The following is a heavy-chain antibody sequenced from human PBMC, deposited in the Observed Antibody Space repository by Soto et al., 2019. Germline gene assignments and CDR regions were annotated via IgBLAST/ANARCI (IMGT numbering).Heavy chain of an antibody. CDR2: IRYSEST. Sequence: QVQLQQSGPGLVKPSQTLSLTCTVSGDSISSGGYYWTWIRQHPGKGLEWIGYIRYSESTYYNPSLMSXXIXSXXTSKNQFSLRLSSVTAADTAVYFCTRGAWGYAFDVWGQGTMVTVSS. V-gene: IGHV4-31*03. CDR1: GDSISSGGYY. D-gene: IGHD3-16*01. CDR3: TRGAWGYAFDV. J-gene: IGHJ3*01.